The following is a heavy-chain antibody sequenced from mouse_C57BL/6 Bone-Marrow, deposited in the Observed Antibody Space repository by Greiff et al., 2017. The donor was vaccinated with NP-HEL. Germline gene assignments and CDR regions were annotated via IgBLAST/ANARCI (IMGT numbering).Heavy chain of an antibody. CDR1: GYTFTSYW. CDR3: ARDDGYLPFFDN. CDR2: IYPGSGST. J-gene: IGHJ2*01. D-gene: IGHD2-3*01. Sequence: QVQLQQPGAELVKPGASVKMSCKASGYTFTSYWITWVKQRPGQGLEWIGDIYPGSGSTNYNEKFKSKATLTVDTSSSTAYMQLSSLTSEDSAVYYCARDDGYLPFFDNWGQGTTLTVSS. V-gene: IGHV1-55*01.